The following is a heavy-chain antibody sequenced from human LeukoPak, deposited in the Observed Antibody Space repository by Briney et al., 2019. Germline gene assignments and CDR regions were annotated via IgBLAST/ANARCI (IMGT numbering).Heavy chain of an antibody. D-gene: IGHD6-13*01. CDR2: INPNSGGT. CDR3: AIGPSSTPYYYYGMDV. Sequence: GASVKVSCKASGYTFTGYYMHWVRQAPGQGLEWMGGINPNSGGTNYAQKFQGWVTMTRDTSISTAYMELSRLRSDDTAVYYCAIGPSSTPYYYYGMDVWGQGTTVTVSS. V-gene: IGHV1-2*04. J-gene: IGHJ6*02. CDR1: GYTFTGYY.